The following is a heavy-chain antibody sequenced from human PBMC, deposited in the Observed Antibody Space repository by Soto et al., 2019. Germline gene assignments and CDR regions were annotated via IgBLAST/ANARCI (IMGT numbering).Heavy chain of an antibody. Sequence: ASVKVSCKASGYTFTTYGISWVRQAPGQGLEWMGWISAYNGNTKYAQKLQGRVTMTTETSTSTAYMELRSLRSDDTAVYYCARGDYADDAWFDPWGQGTLVTVSS. J-gene: IGHJ5*02. V-gene: IGHV1-18*01. CDR3: ARGDYADDAWFDP. CDR2: ISAYNGNT. D-gene: IGHD4-17*01. CDR1: GYTFTTYG.